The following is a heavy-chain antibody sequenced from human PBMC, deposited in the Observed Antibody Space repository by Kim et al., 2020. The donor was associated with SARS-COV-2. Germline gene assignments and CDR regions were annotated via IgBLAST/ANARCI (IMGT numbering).Heavy chain of an antibody. CDR3: AKVRARLLGYYYYGMDV. J-gene: IGHJ6*02. Sequence: GGSLRLSCAASGFTFSSYAMSWVRQAPGKRLEWVSAISGSGGSTYYADSVKGRFTISRDNSKNTLYLQMNSLRAEDTAVYYCAKVRARLLGYYYYGMDVWGQGTTVTVSS. V-gene: IGHV3-23*01. CDR1: GFTFSSYA. CDR2: ISGSGGST. D-gene: IGHD2-8*02.